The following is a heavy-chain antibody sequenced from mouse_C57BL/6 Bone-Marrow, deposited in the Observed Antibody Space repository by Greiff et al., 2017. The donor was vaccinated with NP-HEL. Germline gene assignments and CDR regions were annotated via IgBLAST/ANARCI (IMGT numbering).Heavy chain of an antibody. CDR3: ASGVDYYGSSFAY. CDR2: ISYDGSN. V-gene: IGHV3-6*01. J-gene: IGHJ3*01. D-gene: IGHD1-1*01. Sequence: VQLQESGPGLVKPSQSLSLTCSVTGYSITSGYYWTWIRQFPGNKLEWMGYISYDGSNNYNPSLKNRISITRDTSKNQFFLKLNSLTTEDTATYYCASGVDYYGSSFAYWGQGTLVTVSA. CDR1: GYSITSGYY.